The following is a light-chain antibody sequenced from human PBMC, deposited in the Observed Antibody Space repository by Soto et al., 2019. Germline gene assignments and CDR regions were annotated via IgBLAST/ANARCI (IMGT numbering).Light chain of an antibody. V-gene: IGLV1-47*01. CDR2: RDN. Sequence: QSVLTQPPSVSGTPGQRVTISCSGGISNIGTNYVHWFQQLPGTAPKVLSNRDNQRPSGVPDRFSGSKSGTSASLAISGLRSEDGAEYYCAAWDDTGSSYVFGTGTKLTVL. J-gene: IGLJ1*01. CDR3: AAWDDTGSSYV. CDR1: ISNIGTNY.